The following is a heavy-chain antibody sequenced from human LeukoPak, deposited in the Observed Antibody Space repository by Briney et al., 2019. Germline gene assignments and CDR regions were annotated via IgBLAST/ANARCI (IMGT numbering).Heavy chain of an antibody. CDR3: ARGGRITLFGVVIMRAFDI. Sequence: SETLSLTCVVYGGSFSGYYWTWIRQPPGKGLEWIGEINDSGSSNYDPSLKSRITMSVDTSENQIPLKLSSVTAADTAVYYCARGGRITLFGVVIMRAFDIWGQGTMVTVSS. CDR2: INDSGSS. J-gene: IGHJ3*02. CDR1: GGSFSGYY. V-gene: IGHV4-34*01. D-gene: IGHD3-3*01.